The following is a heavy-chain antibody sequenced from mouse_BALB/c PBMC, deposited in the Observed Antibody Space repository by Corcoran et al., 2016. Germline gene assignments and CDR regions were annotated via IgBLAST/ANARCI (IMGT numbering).Heavy chain of an antibody. CDR2: INTYTGEP. CDR1: GYTFTNYG. V-gene: IGHV9-1*02. CDR3: ARPYDYDLAY. J-gene: IGHJ3*01. Sequence: QIQLVQSGPELKKPGETVKISCKACGYTFTNYGMNGGKQAPGKGLKWLGWINTYTGEPTYADDFKGRFAFSLETSASTAYLKINNLKNEDKATDFCARPYDYDLAYWGQGTLVTVSA. D-gene: IGHD2-4*01.